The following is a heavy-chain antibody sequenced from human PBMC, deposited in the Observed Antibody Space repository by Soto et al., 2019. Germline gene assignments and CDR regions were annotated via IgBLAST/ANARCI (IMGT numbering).Heavy chain of an antibody. CDR2: IYYRGST. V-gene: IGHV4-31*03. CDR1: GGSISSGGYY. D-gene: IGHD2-21*01. J-gene: IGHJ4*02. Sequence: QVQLQESGPGLVKPSQTLSLTCTVSGGSISSGGYYWSWIRQHPGKGLEWIGSIYYRGSTFYNSPLKRRVTISVDTSKNQFSLKLSSVPAADTAVYYCARGVIHWGQGTLVTVSS. CDR3: ARGVIH.